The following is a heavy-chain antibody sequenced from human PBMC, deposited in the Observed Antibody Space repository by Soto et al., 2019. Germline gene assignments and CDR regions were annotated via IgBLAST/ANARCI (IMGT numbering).Heavy chain of an antibody. CDR3: ARWWSGSRQGFDP. J-gene: IGHJ5*02. CDR2: IYYSGST. CDR1: GGSISSGDYY. V-gene: IGHV4-31*03. Sequence: QVQMHESGPGLVKPSQTLSLTCTVSGGSISSGDYYWSWIRQHPGKGLEWIGYIYYSGSTYYNPSLKSRVTISVDTSKNQFSLKLSSVTVADTAVYYCARWWSGSRQGFDPWGQGTLVTVSS. D-gene: IGHD3-3*01.